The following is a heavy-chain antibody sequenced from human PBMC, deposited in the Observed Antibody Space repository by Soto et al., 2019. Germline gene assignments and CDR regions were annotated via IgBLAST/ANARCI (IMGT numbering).Heavy chain of an antibody. D-gene: IGHD6-19*01. Sequence: GCLLLACTASGFTFSSYAMHWVRQAPGKGLEWVAVISYYGSNKYYADSVKGRFTISRDNSKNTLYLQMNSLRAEDTAVYYCASGSSGWYYFDYWGQGTLVTVYS. V-gene: IGHV3-30-3*01. CDR2: ISYYGSNK. CDR1: GFTFSSYA. CDR3: ASGSSGWYYFDY. J-gene: IGHJ4*02.